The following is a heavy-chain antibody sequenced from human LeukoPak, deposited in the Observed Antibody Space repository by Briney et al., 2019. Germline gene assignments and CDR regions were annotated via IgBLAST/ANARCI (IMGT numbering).Heavy chain of an antibody. Sequence: SETLSLTCAVYGGSFSGYYWSWIRQPPGKGLEWIGEINHSGSTNYNPSHKSRVTISVDTSKNQFSLKLSSVTAADTAVYYCACFNTGSPIDYWGQGTLVTVSS. J-gene: IGHJ4*02. CDR3: ACFNTGSPIDY. V-gene: IGHV4-34*01. CDR1: GGSFSGYY. D-gene: IGHD1-1*01. CDR2: INHSGST.